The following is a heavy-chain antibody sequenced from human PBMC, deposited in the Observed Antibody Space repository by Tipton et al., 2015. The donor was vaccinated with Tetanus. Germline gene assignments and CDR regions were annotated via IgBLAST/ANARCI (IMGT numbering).Heavy chain of an antibody. J-gene: IGHJ4*02. V-gene: IGHV4-59*12. Sequence: LRLSCTVSGGSISSYYWSWIRQPPGKGLEWIGYIYYSGSTNYNPSLKSRVTISVDTSKNQFSLKLSSVTAADTAVYYCARGHGDATYFDYWGQGTLVTVSS. CDR2: IYYSGST. CDR3: ARGHGDATYFDY. D-gene: IGHD7-27*01. CDR1: GGSISSYY.